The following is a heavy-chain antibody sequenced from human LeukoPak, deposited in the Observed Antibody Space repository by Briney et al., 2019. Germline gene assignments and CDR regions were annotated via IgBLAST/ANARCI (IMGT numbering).Heavy chain of an antibody. CDR3: ARHGNGEKGFDF. CDR1: GGSISSSSYY. CDR2: IYYSGST. Sequence: SETLSLTCTVSGGSISSSSYYWGWIRQPPGKGLEWIGSIYYSGSTNYNPALKSRVTISVDTSKNQFSLKLSSVTAADTAVYYCARHGNGEKGFDFWGQGTLVTVSS. V-gene: IGHV4-39*01. D-gene: IGHD3-10*01. J-gene: IGHJ4*02.